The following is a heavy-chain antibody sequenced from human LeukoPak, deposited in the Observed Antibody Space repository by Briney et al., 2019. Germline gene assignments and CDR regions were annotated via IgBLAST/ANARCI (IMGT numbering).Heavy chain of an antibody. Sequence: SETLSLTCAVYGGPFTGYNWSWIRQPPGKGLEWIGEINHSGTTNYNPSLKSRVTMSVDTSKNQFSLELSSVTAADTAVYYCATGWFADYWGHGTLVTVSS. CDR1: GGPFTGYN. CDR3: ATGWFADY. J-gene: IGHJ4*01. V-gene: IGHV4-34*01. D-gene: IGHD3-10*01. CDR2: INHSGTT.